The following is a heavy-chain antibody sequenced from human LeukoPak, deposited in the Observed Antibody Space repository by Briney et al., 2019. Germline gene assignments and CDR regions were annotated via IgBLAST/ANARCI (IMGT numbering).Heavy chain of an antibody. Sequence: GGSLRLSCAASGFIFSSYAMSWVRQAPGKGLEWVSGISGSGGSTYYADSVQGRFTISRDNSKNTLYLQMNSLRAEDSAIYYCAKDRTGTTGADWFDPWGQGTLVTVSS. D-gene: IGHD1-1*01. CDR2: ISGSGGST. J-gene: IGHJ5*02. CDR3: AKDRTGTTGADWFDP. V-gene: IGHV3-23*01. CDR1: GFIFSSYA.